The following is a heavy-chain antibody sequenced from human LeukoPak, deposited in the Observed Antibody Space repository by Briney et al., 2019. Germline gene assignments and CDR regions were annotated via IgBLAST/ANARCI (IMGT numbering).Heavy chain of an antibody. J-gene: IGHJ5*02. Sequence: PSETLSLTCTVSGGSISSYYWSWIRQPAGKGLEWIGRIYTSGSTNYNPSLKSRVTMSVDTSKNQFSLKLSSVTAADTAVYYCAREGCTNGVCYIANWFDPWGQGTLVTVSS. D-gene: IGHD2-8*01. CDR3: AREGCTNGVCYIANWFDP. CDR1: GGSISSYY. V-gene: IGHV4-4*07. CDR2: IYTSGST.